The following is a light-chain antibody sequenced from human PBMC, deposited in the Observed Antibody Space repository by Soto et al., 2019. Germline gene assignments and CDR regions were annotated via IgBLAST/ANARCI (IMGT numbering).Light chain of an antibody. V-gene: IGLV2-14*01. CDR1: SSDVGGYNY. Sequence: QSVLTQPASVSGSPGQSITISCTGTSSDVGGYNYVSWYQHHPVKAPKLMIYGVSNRPSGISNRFSGSKSGSTASLTISGLQAEDEADYYGGSFTSGSTYGFAKGTKVTV. CDR2: GVS. J-gene: IGLJ1*01. CDR3: GSFTSGSTYG.